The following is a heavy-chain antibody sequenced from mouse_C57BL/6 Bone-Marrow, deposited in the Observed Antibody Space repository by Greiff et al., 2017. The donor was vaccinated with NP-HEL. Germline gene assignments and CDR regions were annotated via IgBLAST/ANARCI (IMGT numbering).Heavy chain of an antibody. CDR3: ARYYYGSFDV. Sequence: QVQLQQPGAELVKPGASVKMSCKASGYTFISYWITWVKQRPGQGLEWIGDIYPGSGSTNYNEKFKSKATLTVDTSSSTAYMQLSSLTSEDSAVYYCARYYYGSFDVWGTGTTVTVSS. CDR1: GYTFISYW. CDR2: IYPGSGST. D-gene: IGHD1-1*01. J-gene: IGHJ1*03. V-gene: IGHV1-55*01.